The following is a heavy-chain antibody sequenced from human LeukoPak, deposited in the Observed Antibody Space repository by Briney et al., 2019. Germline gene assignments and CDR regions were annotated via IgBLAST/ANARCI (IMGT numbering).Heavy chain of an antibody. V-gene: IGHV3-20*04. CDR3: ARSPSMVRGVIITLDYYYYMDV. D-gene: IGHD3-10*01. CDR2: INWKGGST. Sequence: GGSLRLSCAASGFTFDDYGMSWVRQAPGKGLEWVSGINWKGGSTGYADSVKGRFTISRDNAKNSLYLQMNSLRAEDTALYYCARSPSMVRGVIITLDYYYYMDVWGKGTTVTVSS. J-gene: IGHJ6*03. CDR1: GFTFDDYG.